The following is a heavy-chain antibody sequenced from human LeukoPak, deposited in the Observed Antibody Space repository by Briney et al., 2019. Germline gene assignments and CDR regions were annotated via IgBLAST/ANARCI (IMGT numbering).Heavy chain of an antibody. D-gene: IGHD2-15*01. CDR1: GFTFSSYS. J-gene: IGHJ3*02. CDR2: ISSSSSYI. CDR3: ARGLCSGGGCYSGADAFDI. Sequence: GGSLRLSCAASGFTFSSYSMNWVRQAPGKGLEWVSSISSSSSYIYYVDSVKGRFTISRDNAKNSLYLQMNSLRAEDTAVYYCARGLCSGGGCYSGADAFDIWGQGTMITVSS. V-gene: IGHV3-21*01.